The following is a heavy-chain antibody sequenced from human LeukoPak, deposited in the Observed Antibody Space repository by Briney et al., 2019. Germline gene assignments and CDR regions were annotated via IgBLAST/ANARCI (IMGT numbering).Heavy chain of an antibody. CDR1: GGSVSSGFYY. D-gene: IGHD4-17*01. V-gene: IGHV4-61*01. J-gene: IGHJ4*02. CDR2: IYYSGST. Sequence: SETLSLTCTVSGGSVSSGFYYWSWIRQPPGKGLEWIGYIYYSGSTNYNPSLKSRVTTSLDTSKNQFSLKLRSVTAADTAVYYCARDWADYGDSSRFDSWGQGTLVTVSS. CDR3: ARDWADYGDSSRFDS.